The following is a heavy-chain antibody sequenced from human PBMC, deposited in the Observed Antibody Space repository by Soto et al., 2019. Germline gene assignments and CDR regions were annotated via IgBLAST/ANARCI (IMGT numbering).Heavy chain of an antibody. CDR2: ISGDNGNT. D-gene: IGHD3-3*01. J-gene: IGHJ6*02. CDR1: GYAFTKYG. CDR3: ARVASLIPIFHGLDA. Sequence: ASVKVSCKASGYAFTKYGITWVRQAPGQGLEWLGWISGDNGNTNFAQRLKDRVTMTADTSTTTAYMELRSLRRDDTAIYYCARVASLIPIFHGLDAWGQGTTVTVSS. V-gene: IGHV1-18*04.